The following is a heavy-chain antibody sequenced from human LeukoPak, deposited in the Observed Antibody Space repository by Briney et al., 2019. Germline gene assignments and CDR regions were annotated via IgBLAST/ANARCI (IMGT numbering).Heavy chain of an antibody. CDR1: GYSFTSYW. J-gene: IGHJ6*02. CDR3: ARSCSGGSCYSGDYYYGMDV. D-gene: IGHD2-15*01. Sequence: GESLKISSKGSGYSFTSYWIGWVRQMPGKGLEGMGIIYPCNSDTRYSPSFQGQVTISADKSISTAYLQWSSLKASDTAMYYCARSCSGGSCYSGDYYYGMDVWGQGTKVTVSS. CDR2: IYPCNSDT. V-gene: IGHV5-51*01.